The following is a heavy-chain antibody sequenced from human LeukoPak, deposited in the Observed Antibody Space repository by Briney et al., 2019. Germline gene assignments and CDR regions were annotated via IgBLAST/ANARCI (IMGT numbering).Heavy chain of an antibody. Sequence: PSETLSLTCTVSGGSIRSYYWSWIRQPPGKGLEWIGYIHYSGSTNYTPSLKSRVTISVDTSKNQFSLKLSSVTAADTAVNYCAGNRYYFDYWGQGTLVTVSS. CDR1: GGSIRSYY. CDR2: IHYSGST. CDR3: AGNRYYFDY. V-gene: IGHV4-59*01. J-gene: IGHJ4*02.